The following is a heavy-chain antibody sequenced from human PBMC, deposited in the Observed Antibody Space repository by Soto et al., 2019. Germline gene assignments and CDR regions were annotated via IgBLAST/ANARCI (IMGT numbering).Heavy chain of an antibody. J-gene: IGHJ1*01. CDR2: IYYSGST. CDR1: GGSIISGGYY. Sequence: SELLSLRCTVSGGSIISGGYYWSWIRQHPGKGLEWIGYIYYSGSTYYNPSLKSRVTISVDTSKNQFSLKLSSVTAADTAVYYCARVYIAARPREYFQHWGQGTLVTVS. CDR3: ARVYIAARPREYFQH. V-gene: IGHV4-31*03. D-gene: IGHD6-6*01.